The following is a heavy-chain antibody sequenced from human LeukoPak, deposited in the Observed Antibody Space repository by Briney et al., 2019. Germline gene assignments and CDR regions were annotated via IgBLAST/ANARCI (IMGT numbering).Heavy chain of an antibody. J-gene: IGHJ4*02. D-gene: IGHD3-22*01. V-gene: IGHV4-39*01. CDR3: ARTSGYYFY. CDR1: GDSISSSSYY. Sequence: SETLSLTCTVSGDSISSSSYYWGWIRQPPGKGLEWIGSIYYSGSTYYNPSLKSRVTISVDTSKNQFSLKLSSVTAADTAVYYCARTSGYYFYWGQGTLVTVSS. CDR2: IYYSGST.